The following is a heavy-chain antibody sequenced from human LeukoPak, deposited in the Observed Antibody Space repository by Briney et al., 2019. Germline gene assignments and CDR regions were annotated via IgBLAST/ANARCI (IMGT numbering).Heavy chain of an antibody. CDR1: GFTLSSYW. CDR3: TRGLLGIDY. Sequence: GGSLRLSCAASGFTLSSYWMHWVRQVPGTGLVWVSRIDTDASKTNYADSVKGRFTISRDNAKNTLYLQMNSLRAEDTAVYYCTRGLLGIDYWGQGTLVTVSS. V-gene: IGHV3-74*01. J-gene: IGHJ4*02. CDR2: IDTDASKT. D-gene: IGHD2-8*02.